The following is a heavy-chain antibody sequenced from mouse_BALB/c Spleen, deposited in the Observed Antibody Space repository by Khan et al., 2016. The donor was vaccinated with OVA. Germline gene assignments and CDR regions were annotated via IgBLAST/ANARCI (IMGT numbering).Heavy chain of an antibody. CDR3: TRSTYFGNSLYAMDY. CDR2: VSPGSGSP. V-gene: IGHV1S41*01. Sequence: DLVKPGASVKLSCKASGYTFTSYWINWIKQRPGQGLEWIGRVSPGSGSPYYNEIFKGKATVTVDISSSTAYIQLNSLSSEYTAVYFCTRSTYFGNSLYAMDYWGQGTSFTVSS. D-gene: IGHD1-1*01. J-gene: IGHJ4*01. CDR1: GYTFTSYW.